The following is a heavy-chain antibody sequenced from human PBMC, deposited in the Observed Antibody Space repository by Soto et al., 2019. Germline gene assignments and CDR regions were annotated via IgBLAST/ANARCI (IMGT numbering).Heavy chain of an antibody. D-gene: IGHD3-16*01. V-gene: IGHV1-69*01. Sequence: QVQLVQSGAEVKKPGSSVNVSCKASGGTFSSYAISWVRQAPGQGLEWMGGIIPIFGTANYAQKFQGRVTITADEATSTAYMELSSLRSEDTAVYYCARGLRGSGVMGGWFDPWGQGTLVTVSS. CDR3: ARGLRGSGVMGGWFDP. CDR1: GGTFSSYA. CDR2: IIPIFGTA. J-gene: IGHJ5*02.